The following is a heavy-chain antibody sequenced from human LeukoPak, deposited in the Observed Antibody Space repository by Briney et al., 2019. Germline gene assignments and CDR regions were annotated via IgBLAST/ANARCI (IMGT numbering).Heavy chain of an antibody. D-gene: IGHD3-10*01. CDR1: GFTFDDYA. CDR3: SRVTMVRGSMDYYYGMDV. V-gene: IGHV3-9*01. Sequence: GRSLRLSCAASGFTFDDYAMHWVRQAPGKGLEWVSGISWNSGSIGYADSVKGRFTISRDNAKNSLYLQMNSLRAEDTALYYCSRVTMVRGSMDYYYGMDVWGQGTTVTVSS. J-gene: IGHJ6*02. CDR2: ISWNSGSI.